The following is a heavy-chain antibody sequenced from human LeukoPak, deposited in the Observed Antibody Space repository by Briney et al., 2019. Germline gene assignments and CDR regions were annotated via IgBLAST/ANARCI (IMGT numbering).Heavy chain of an antibody. CDR1: GGSISSYY. V-gene: IGHV4-59*12. D-gene: IGHD1-26*01. CDR3: ARDWMLGASFDIQGPLDY. CDR2: IYYSGST. Sequence: SETLSLTCTVSGGSISSYYWSWIRQPPGKGLEWIGYIYYSGSTNYNPSLKSRVTISVDTSKNQFSLKLSSVTAADTAVYYCARDWMLGASFDIQGPLDYWGQGTLATVSS. J-gene: IGHJ4*02.